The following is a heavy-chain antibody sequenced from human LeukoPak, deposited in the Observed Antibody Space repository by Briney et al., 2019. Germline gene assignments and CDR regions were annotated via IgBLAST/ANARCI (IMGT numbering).Heavy chain of an antibody. J-gene: IGHJ6*03. D-gene: IGHD3-10*01. Sequence: ASVKVSCKASGYTFRQYSISWVRQAPGKGFEWMGWINPNSGGTNYAQKFQGRVTMTRDTSISTAYMELSRLRSDDTAVYYCARDSQLCFGELWTDYYYYMDVWGKGTTVTISS. CDR1: GYTFRQYS. CDR3: ARDSQLCFGELWTDYYYYMDV. V-gene: IGHV1-2*02. CDR2: INPNSGGT.